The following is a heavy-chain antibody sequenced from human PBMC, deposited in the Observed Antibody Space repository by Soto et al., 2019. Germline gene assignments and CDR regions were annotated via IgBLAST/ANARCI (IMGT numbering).Heavy chain of an antibody. J-gene: IGHJ6*02. CDR3: AANRGYNYYYGMDV. CDR1: GFTFSSYA. Sequence: AGGSLRLSCAASGFTFSSYAMSWVRQAPGKGLEWVSAISGSGGSTYYADSVKGRFTISRDNSKNTLYLQMNSLRAEDTAVYYCAANRGYNYYYGMDVWGQGTTVTVSS. V-gene: IGHV3-23*01. CDR2: ISGSGGST. D-gene: IGHD3-22*01.